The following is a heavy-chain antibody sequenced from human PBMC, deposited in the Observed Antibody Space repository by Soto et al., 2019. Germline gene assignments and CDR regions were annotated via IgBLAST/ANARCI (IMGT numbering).Heavy chain of an antibody. D-gene: IGHD2-2*01. CDR3: ARVRQYCSSSSCYLDP. CDR2: IHHSGRT. Sequence: SETLSLTCGVSGDSISSNNWWNWVRQPPGKGLEWIGEIHHSGRTNFNPSLKSRVTISVDKSKNQFSLKLNSVTAADTAVYYCARVRQYCSSSSCYLDPWGQGTLVTVS. J-gene: IGHJ5*02. V-gene: IGHV4-4*02. CDR1: GDSISSNNW.